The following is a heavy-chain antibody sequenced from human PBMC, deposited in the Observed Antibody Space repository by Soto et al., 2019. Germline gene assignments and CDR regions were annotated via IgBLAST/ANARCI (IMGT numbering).Heavy chain of an antibody. V-gene: IGHV3-21*01. CDR2: ISSSSSYI. Sequence: GGSLRLSCAASGFTFSSYSMNWVRQAPGKGLEWVSSISSSSSYIYYADSVKGRFTISRDNAKNSLYLQMNSLRAEDTAVYYCARDVTSSTYYYLSPGGFDPWGQGTLVTVSS. CDR3: ARDVTSSTYYYLSPGGFDP. CDR1: GFTFSSYS. D-gene: IGHD3-22*01. J-gene: IGHJ5*02.